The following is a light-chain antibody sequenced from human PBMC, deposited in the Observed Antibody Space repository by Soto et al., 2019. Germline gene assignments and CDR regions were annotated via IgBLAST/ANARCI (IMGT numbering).Light chain of an antibody. CDR2: GAS. CDR3: QQSYSTRLT. J-gene: IGKJ4*01. V-gene: IGKV3-15*01. Sequence: EIVMTQSPVTLSVSPGERATLSCRASQSISSNLAWYQQKPGQAPRLLIYGASTRAAGIPARFSGSGSGTEFTLTISSLQSEDFATYYCQQSYSTRLTFGGGTKVEIK. CDR1: QSISSN.